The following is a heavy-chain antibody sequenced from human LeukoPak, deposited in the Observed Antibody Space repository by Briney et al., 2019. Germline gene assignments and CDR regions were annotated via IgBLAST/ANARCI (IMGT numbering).Heavy chain of an antibody. CDR3: ARWGRAVSGLSRHTFDY. Sequence: GESLKISCKGSGSSFTSYWIGWVRQMPGKGLEYMGIIHPGDSDTRYSPSFQGQVTISVDRSSSTAYIQWSRLKASDTAMYYCARWGRAVSGLSRHTFDYWGQGTLVTVSS. D-gene: IGHD3-16*01. J-gene: IGHJ4*02. CDR2: IHPGDSDT. V-gene: IGHV5-51*01. CDR1: GSSFTSYW.